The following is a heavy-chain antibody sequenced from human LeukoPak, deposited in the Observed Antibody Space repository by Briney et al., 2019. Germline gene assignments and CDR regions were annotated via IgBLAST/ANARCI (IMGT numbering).Heavy chain of an antibody. J-gene: IGHJ4*02. CDR3: ARDYYDSSGYRVLYDY. V-gene: IGHV6-1*01. D-gene: IGHD3-22*01. CDR2: TYYRSKWYT. Sequence: SQTLSLTCAISGDSVSSNSAAWNWIRQSPSGGLEWLGRTYYRSKWYTDYAVSVKSRITINPDTSKNQFSLQLNSVTPEDTAVYYCARDYYDSSGYRVLYDYWGQGTLVTVSS. CDR1: GDSVSSNSAA.